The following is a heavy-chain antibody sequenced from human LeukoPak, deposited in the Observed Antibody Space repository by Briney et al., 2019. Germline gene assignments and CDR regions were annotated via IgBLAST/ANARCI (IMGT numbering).Heavy chain of an antibody. CDR1: GGSISSYY. V-gene: IGHV4-59*01. Sequence: SETLSLTCTVSGGSISSYYWNWIRQPPGKGLEWIGYIYYSGSTNYNPPLQSRVTISVDTSKNQFSLKLTSVTAADTAVYYCARLQGSGWWSWGQGTLVTVSS. CDR2: IYYSGST. D-gene: IGHD6-19*01. J-gene: IGHJ5*02. CDR3: ARLQGSGWWS.